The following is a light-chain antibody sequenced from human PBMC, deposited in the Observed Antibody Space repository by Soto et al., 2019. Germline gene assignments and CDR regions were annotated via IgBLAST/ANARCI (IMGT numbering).Light chain of an antibody. J-gene: IGKJ4*01. V-gene: IGKV3-15*01. CDR2: GAS. CDR1: QSVSSD. CDR3: QLYNNWPLT. Sequence: IVMTQSPATLSVSPGERATLSCRASQSVSSDLAWYQQKPGQAPRLLIYGASTRATGIPARFTGSGSGTEFTLTISSLQSEDFAVYYCQLYNNWPLTFGGGTKVEI.